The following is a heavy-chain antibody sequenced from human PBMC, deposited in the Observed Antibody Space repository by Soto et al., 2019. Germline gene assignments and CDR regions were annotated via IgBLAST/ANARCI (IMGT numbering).Heavy chain of an antibody. CDR3: ARSYYDSSGYYRPGGYGMDV. Sequence: SVKGSCKASGGTFSRYTSIWVRQAPGQGLEWMGRIIPILGIANYAQKFQGRVTITADKSTSTAYMELSSLRSEDTAVYYCARSYYDSSGYYRPGGYGMDVWGQGTTVTVSS. CDR2: IIPILGIA. D-gene: IGHD3-22*01. J-gene: IGHJ6*02. CDR1: GGTFSRYT. V-gene: IGHV1-69*02.